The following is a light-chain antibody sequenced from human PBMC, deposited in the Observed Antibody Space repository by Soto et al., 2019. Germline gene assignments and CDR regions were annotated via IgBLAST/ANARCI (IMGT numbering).Light chain of an antibody. CDR1: QSVSSN. J-gene: IGKJ4*01. V-gene: IGKV3-11*01. CDR2: DAS. Sequence: EIVLTQSPATLSLSPGESATLSCRASQSVSSNLAWYQQKPGQAPTLLLYDASTSATGIPARFSGSGSGTDFTLTISSREPEDFAVYYCQQRSNWPPLTFGGGTKVEIK. CDR3: QQRSNWPPLT.